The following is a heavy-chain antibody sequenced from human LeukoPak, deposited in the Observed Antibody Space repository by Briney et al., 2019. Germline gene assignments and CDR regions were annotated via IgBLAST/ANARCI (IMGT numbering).Heavy chain of an antibody. Sequence: GGSLRLSCAASGFTFSSYAMHWVRQAPGKGLEWVAVISYDGSNKYYADSVKGRFTISRDNSKNTLYLQMNSLRAEDTAVYYCAREVWWELLPSKLSGYFDYWGQGTLVTVSS. V-gene: IGHV3-30-3*01. CDR3: AREVWWELLPSKLSGYFDY. J-gene: IGHJ4*02. CDR1: GFTFSSYA. D-gene: IGHD1-26*01. CDR2: ISYDGSNK.